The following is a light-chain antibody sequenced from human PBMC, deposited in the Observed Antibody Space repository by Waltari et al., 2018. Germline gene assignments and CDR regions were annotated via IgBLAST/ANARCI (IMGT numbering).Light chain of an antibody. V-gene: IGKV4-1*01. CDR3: EQYYTTPPT. Sequence: DNVMTQSPDSLAVSLGERATINCKSSQSVLYSSNNKNYLAMYKQKPRQPPKLLIYWASTRVSGVPDRFSGSGSVTDFTLTLSSLQPEDVAVYYCEQYYTTPPTFGQGTKVEIK. CDR1: QSVLYSSNNKNY. J-gene: IGKJ1*01. CDR2: WAS.